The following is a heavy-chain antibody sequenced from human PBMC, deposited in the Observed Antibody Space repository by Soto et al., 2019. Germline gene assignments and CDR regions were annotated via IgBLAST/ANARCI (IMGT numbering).Heavy chain of an antibody. Sequence: HPGGSLRLSCAASGFTFSSYAMSWVRQAPGKGLEWVSAISGSGGSTYYADSVKGRFTISRDNSKNTLYLQMNSLRAEDTAVYYCAKSADIVVLVAATRPLYYFDYWGQGTLVTVYS. CDR2: ISGSGGST. CDR1: GFTFSSYA. CDR3: AKSADIVVLVAATRPLYYFDY. D-gene: IGHD2-15*01. V-gene: IGHV3-23*01. J-gene: IGHJ4*02.